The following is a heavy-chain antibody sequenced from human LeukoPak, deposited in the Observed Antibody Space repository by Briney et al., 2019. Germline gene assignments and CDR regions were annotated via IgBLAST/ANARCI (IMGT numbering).Heavy chain of an antibody. J-gene: IGHJ6*03. V-gene: IGHV4-38-2*02. CDR2: VSHNTGA. CDR1: GYSIGSDFY. CDR3: AREPGWGHNYYYMDV. Sequence: TASETLSLTCAVSGYSIGSDFYWGWIRQTPGKGLEWIGSVSHNTGASYNPSFKSRVTISLDTSKNHFSLTLTSVTAAGTAVYFCAREPGWGHNYYYMDVWGKGTTVAVSS. D-gene: IGHD1-26*01.